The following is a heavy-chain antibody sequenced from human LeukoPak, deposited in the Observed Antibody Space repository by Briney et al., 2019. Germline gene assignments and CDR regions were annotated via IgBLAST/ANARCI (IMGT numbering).Heavy chain of an antibody. CDR3: ARRTGYEPFDY. V-gene: IGHV4-38-2*02. D-gene: IGHD5-12*01. CDR2: TYHSGST. Sequence: SETLSLTCTVSGYSITSGYYWGWIRQPPGKGLEWIGSTYHSGSTYYNPSLKSRVTISVDTSKNQFSLRLSSVTAADTAVYYCARRTGYEPFDYWGQGTLVTVSS. CDR1: GYSITSGYY. J-gene: IGHJ4*02.